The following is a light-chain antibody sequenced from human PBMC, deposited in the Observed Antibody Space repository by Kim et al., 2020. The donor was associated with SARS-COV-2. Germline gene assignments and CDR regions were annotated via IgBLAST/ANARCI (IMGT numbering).Light chain of an antibody. V-gene: IGLV3-9*01. CDR1: NIGSKN. Sequence: SYELTQPLSVSVALGQTARITCGGNNIGSKNVHWYQQKPGQAPVLVIHKNNNRPSGIPERFSGSNSGTTATLTISRGQAGDEADYYCHVWDSSTAEVFGGGTKLTVL. CDR2: KNN. J-gene: IGLJ3*02. CDR3: HVWDSSTAEV.